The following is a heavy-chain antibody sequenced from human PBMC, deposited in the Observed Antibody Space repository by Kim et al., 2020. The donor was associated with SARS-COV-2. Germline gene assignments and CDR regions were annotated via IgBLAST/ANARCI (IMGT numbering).Heavy chain of an antibody. CDR2: IYHSGST. Sequence: SETLSLTCAVSGGSISSGGYSWSWIRQPPGKGLEWIGYIYHSGSTYYNPSLKSRVTISVDRSKNQFSLKLSSVTAADTAVYYCARSYSSGPFEYWGQGTLVTVSS. V-gene: IGHV4-30-2*01. D-gene: IGHD6-19*01. CDR3: ARSYSSGPFEY. CDR1: GGSISSGGYS. J-gene: IGHJ4*02.